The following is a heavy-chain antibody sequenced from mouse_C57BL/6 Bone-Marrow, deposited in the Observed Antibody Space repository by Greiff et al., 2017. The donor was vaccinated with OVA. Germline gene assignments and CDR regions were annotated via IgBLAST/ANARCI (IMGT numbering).Heavy chain of an antibody. D-gene: IGHD2-13*01. J-gene: IGHJ4*01. CDR2: IFPGSGST. CDR3: SRPNNGDYLYYAIDY. V-gene: IGHV1-75*01. Sequence: VKLMESGPELVKPGASVKISCKASGYTFTDYYINWVKQRPGQGLEWIGWIFPGSGSTYYNEKFKGKATLTVDKSSSTAYMLLSSLTSEDSAVYFCSRPNNGDYLYYAIDYWGQGTSVTVSS. CDR1: GYTFTDYY.